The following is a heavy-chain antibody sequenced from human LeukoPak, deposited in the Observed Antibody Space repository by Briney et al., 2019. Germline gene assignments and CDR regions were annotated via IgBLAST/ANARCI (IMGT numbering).Heavy chain of an antibody. V-gene: IGHV4-34*08. Sequence: KAGGSLRLSCAASGFTFSDYYWSWIRQPPGKGLEWIGEINHSGSTNYNPSLKSRVTISVDTSKNQFSLKLSSVTAADTAVYYCAGTTRELDYWGQGTLVTVSS. CDR3: AGTTRELDY. CDR2: INHSGST. CDR1: GFTFSDYY. D-gene: IGHD2/OR15-2a*01. J-gene: IGHJ4*02.